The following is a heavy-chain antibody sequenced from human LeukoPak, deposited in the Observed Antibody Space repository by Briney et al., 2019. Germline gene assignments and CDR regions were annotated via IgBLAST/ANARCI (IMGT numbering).Heavy chain of an antibody. CDR2: ISGSGDFT. V-gene: IGHV3-23*01. CDR3: AKDRPYGDFWSGSWYFDY. Sequence: GGSLRLSCAASGFTFSSFAMSWVRQAPGKGLEWVSGISGSGDFTYYADSVKGRFTISRDNSKNTLYLQMNSLRAEDTAVYYCAKDRPYGDFWSGSWYFDYWGQGTLVTVSS. CDR1: GFTFSSFA. J-gene: IGHJ4*02. D-gene: IGHD3-3*01.